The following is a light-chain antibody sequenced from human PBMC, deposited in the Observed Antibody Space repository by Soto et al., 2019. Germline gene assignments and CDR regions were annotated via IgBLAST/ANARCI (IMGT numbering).Light chain of an antibody. CDR3: QQYGSSPTWT. Sequence: ESVLTQSPGTLSLSPGESATLSCRASQSVSSNYLAWYQQKPGQAPRLLIYGASTRATGIPDRFSGSGSGTDFTLTISRLEPDDSAVYYCQQYGSSPTWTFGQGTKVEIK. CDR2: GAS. V-gene: IGKV3-20*01. J-gene: IGKJ1*01. CDR1: QSVSSNY.